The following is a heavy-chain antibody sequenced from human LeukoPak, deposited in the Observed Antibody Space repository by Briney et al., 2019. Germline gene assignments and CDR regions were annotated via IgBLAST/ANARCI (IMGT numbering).Heavy chain of an antibody. D-gene: IGHD3-10*01. V-gene: IGHV3-23*01. J-gene: IGHJ4*02. CDR2: ISGSGGST. CDR3: AKVGPLLWFGELAVFDY. Sequence: GGSLRLSCAASGFTFSSYAMSWVRQAPGKVLEWVSAISGSGGSTYYADSVKGRFTISRDNSKNTLYLQMNSLRAEDTAVYYCAKVGPLLWFGELAVFDYWGQGTLVTVSS. CDR1: GFTFSSYA.